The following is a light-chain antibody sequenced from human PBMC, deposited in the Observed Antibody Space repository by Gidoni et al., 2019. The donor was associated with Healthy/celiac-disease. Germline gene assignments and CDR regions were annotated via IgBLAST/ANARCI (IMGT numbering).Light chain of an antibody. V-gene: IGKV1-39*01. Sequence: DIQMTQSPSSLSASVGDRVTITCRASQSISSYLNWYQQKPGKAPKLLIDAASSLQSVVPSRFSGSGSGTDFTLTISSLQPEDFATYYCQQSYSTPRTFGPGTKVDIK. CDR2: AAS. CDR3: QQSYSTPRT. J-gene: IGKJ3*01. CDR1: QSISSY.